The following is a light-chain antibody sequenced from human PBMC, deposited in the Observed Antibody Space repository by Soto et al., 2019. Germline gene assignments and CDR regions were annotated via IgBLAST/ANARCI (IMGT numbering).Light chain of an antibody. V-gene: IGKV1-12*01. CDR1: QVINTW. CDR2: AAS. Sequence: DIQMTQSPSSVSASVGDTVTITCRAGQVINTWLAWYQQKPGKAPKLLIYAASTLQSGVPSRFSVSSSGTNFTLTISSLQPEDFATYYCHQANSFPLTFGGGTKVEI. CDR3: HQANSFPLT. J-gene: IGKJ4*01.